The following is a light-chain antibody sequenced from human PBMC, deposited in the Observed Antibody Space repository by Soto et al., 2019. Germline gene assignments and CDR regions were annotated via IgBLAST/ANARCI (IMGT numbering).Light chain of an antibody. CDR1: SSDVGGYNY. CDR3: CSYAASYTRV. CDR2: DVG. Sequence: QSVLTQPRSVSGSPGQSVTISCTGTSSDVGGYNYVSWYQQHPGKAPKLMIYDVGKRPSGVPDRFSGSKSDNTASLTISGLQAEDEADYYCCSYAASYTRVFGIGTKVTV. J-gene: IGLJ1*01. V-gene: IGLV2-11*01.